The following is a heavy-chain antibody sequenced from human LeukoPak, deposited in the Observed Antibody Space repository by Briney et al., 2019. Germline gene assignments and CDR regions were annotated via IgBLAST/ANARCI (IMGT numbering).Heavy chain of an antibody. CDR2: ISGSGGGT. V-gene: IGHV3-23*01. CDR1: GFTFNSYA. Sequence: GGSLRLSCAVSGFTFNSYAMSWVRQAPEKGLEWVATISGSGGGTYYADSVKGRFTISRDDSKNTLYLQMNSLRAEDTAVYYCAKDLGRYRNNYFDYWGQGTLVTVSS. CDR3: AKDLGRYRNNYFDY. J-gene: IGHJ4*02. D-gene: IGHD1-26*01.